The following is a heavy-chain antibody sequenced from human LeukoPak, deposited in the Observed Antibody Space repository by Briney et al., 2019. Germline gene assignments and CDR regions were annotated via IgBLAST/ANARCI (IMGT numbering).Heavy chain of an antibody. CDR3: AKDGGYQPYYFDY. V-gene: IGHV3-23*01. J-gene: IGHJ4*02. Sequence: GGSLRLSCAASGFTFSSYAMSWVRQAPGKGLEWVSAISGSGGSTYYADSVKGRFTISRGNSKNTLYLQMNSLRAEDTATYYCAKDGGYQPYYFDYWGQGTLVTVSS. CDR1: GFTFSSYA. CDR2: ISGSGGST. D-gene: IGHD3-16*02.